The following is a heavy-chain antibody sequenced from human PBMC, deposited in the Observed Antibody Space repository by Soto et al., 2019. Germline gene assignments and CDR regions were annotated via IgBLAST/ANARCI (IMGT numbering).Heavy chain of an antibody. V-gene: IGHV4-31*11. J-gene: IGHJ4*02. CDR1: GGSIGSGGYS. D-gene: IGHD3-16*01. Sequence: PSETLSLTCAVSGGSIGSGGYSWSWIRQHPGKGLEWIGYIYYSGSTYYNPSLKSRVTISVDTSKNQFPLKLSSVTAADTAVYYCARGSRRYNYVPSDFDYWGQGTLVTVSS. CDR2: IYYSGST. CDR3: ARGSRRYNYVPSDFDY.